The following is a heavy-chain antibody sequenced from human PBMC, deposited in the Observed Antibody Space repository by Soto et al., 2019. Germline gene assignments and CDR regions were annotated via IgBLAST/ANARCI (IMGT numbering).Heavy chain of an antibody. D-gene: IGHD4-17*01. CDR3: ASHYGDYNPFDP. J-gene: IGHJ5*02. CDR2: IYYSGST. Sequence: SETLSLTCTVSGGSISSYYWSWIRQPPGKGLEWIGYIYYSGSTNYNPSLKSRVTISVDTSKNQFSLKLSSVTAADTAVYYCASHYGDYNPFDPWGQGTLVTVSS. CDR1: GGSISSYY. V-gene: IGHV4-59*01.